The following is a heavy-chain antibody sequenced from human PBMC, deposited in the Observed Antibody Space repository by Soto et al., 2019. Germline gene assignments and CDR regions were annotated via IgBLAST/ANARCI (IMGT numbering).Heavy chain of an antibody. V-gene: IGHV3-23*01. Sequence: SCAASGFTFSSYAMSWVRQAPGKGLEWLSAISGGGNTYYADSVRGRFTISRDNSKNTLYLQMNSLRAEDTAVYYCARAIRYVVDYWGQGTMVTVSS. CDR3: ARAIRYVVDY. J-gene: IGHJ4*02. CDR2: ISGGGNT. D-gene: IGHD2-2*02. CDR1: GFTFSSYA.